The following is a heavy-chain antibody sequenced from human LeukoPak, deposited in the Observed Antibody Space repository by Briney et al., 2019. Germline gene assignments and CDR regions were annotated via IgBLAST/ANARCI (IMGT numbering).Heavy chain of an antibody. V-gene: IGHV1-69*05. Sequence: SVKVSCKASGGTFSSYTISWVRQAPGQGLEWMGRIIPIFGTANYAQKFQGRVTITTDESTSTAYMELSSLRSEDTAVYYCARDRSLRFLEWNSPNWFDPWGQGTLVTVSS. CDR1: GGTFSSYT. CDR3: ARDRSLRFLEWNSPNWFDP. CDR2: IIPIFGTA. D-gene: IGHD3-3*01. J-gene: IGHJ5*02.